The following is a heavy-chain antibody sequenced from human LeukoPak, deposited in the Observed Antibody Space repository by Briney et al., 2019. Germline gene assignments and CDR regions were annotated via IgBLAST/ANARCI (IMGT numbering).Heavy chain of an antibody. CDR3: ARVSVVYGMDV. CDR2: ISSIGST. CDR1: AASIRSRSYY. V-gene: IGHV4-39*07. Sequence: SQTMSLTWTLYAASIRSRSYYCGWIREPPGRGLEWMGSISSIGSTYYNPSIKSRVAISLATSQNQFSLKLSSVTAADTAVYYCARVSVVYGMDVWGRGTTVTVSS. J-gene: IGHJ6*02.